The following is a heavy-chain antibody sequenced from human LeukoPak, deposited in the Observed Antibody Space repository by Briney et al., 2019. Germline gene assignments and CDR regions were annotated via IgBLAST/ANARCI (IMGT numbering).Heavy chain of an antibody. D-gene: IGHD5-18*01. CDR3: ASLWGYSYGIEFDY. CDR1: GGSISSSSYY. Sequence: PSETLSLTCTVSGGSISSSSYYWGRIRQPPGKGLEWIGSIYYSGSTYYNPSLKSRVTISVDTSKNQFSLKLSSVTAADTAVYYCASLWGYSYGIEFDYWGQGTLVTVSS. CDR2: IYYSGST. V-gene: IGHV4-39*01. J-gene: IGHJ4*02.